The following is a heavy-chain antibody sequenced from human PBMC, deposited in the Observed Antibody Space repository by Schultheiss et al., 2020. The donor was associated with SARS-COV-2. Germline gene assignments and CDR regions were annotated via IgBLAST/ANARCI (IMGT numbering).Heavy chain of an antibody. CDR1: GFTFSSYD. J-gene: IGHJ4*02. D-gene: IGHD3-22*01. Sequence: GGSLRLSCAASGFTFSSYDMHWVRQATGKGLEWVSAIGTAGDPYYPGSVKGRFTISRENAKNSLYLQMNSLRAEDTAVYHCARTGDNSGYFAYLDSWGQGTLVTVSS. V-gene: IGHV3-13*05. CDR3: ARTGDNSGYFAYLDS. CDR2: IGTAGDP.